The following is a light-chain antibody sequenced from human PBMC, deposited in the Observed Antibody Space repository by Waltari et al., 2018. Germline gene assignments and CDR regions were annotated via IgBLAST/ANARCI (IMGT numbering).Light chain of an antibody. Sequence: AIRMTQSPSSFSASTGDRVTITCRATQGVSTYLAWYQQKPGEAPKLLIYAASTLQSGVPSRFSGSGSGTEFTLTISCLQSEDFATYYCQQYYSYPLTFGGGTKVEI. V-gene: IGKV1-8*01. J-gene: IGKJ4*01. CDR3: QQYYSYPLT. CDR2: AAS. CDR1: QGVSTY.